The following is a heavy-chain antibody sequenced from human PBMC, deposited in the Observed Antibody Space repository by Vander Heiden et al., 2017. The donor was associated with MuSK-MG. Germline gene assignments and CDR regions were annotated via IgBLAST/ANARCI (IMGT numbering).Heavy chain of an antibody. CDR3: ARDNSLDY. CDR1: GGSFSGYY. V-gene: IGHV4-34*01. CDR2: INHSGST. J-gene: IGHJ4*02. D-gene: IGHD1-20*01. Sequence: QVQLQQWGAGLLKPSETLSLTCAVYGGSFSGYYWSWIRQPPGKGLEWIGEINHSGSTNYNPSLKSRVTISVDTSKNQFSLKLSSVTAADTAVYYCARDNSLDYWGQGTLVTVSS.